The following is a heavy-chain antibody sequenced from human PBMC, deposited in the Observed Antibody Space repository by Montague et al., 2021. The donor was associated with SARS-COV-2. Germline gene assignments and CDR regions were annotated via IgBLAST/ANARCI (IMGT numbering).Heavy chain of an antibody. D-gene: IGHD2/OR15-2a*01. J-gene: IGHJ4*02. CDR3: AKNFPGQFYFDD. V-gene: IGHV3-23*01. CDR2: ISSGGNK. Sequence: SLRLSCAASGFTFSIYAMNWVRQAPGKGLEWVSGISSGGNKHHADSVKGRFTISRDDSRNTLYLQMHSLRAEDTAMYYCAKNFPGQFYFDDWGQGTLVAVSS. CDR1: GFTFSIYA.